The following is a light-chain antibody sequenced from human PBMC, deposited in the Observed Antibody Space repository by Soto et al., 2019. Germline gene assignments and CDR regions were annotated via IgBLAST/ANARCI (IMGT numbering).Light chain of an antibody. CDR1: QSVLSSSNNKNC. CDR2: WAS. CDR3: QHYYSIPWT. V-gene: IGKV4-1*01. J-gene: IGKJ1*01. Sequence: DIVMTQSSDSLAVSLGERATINCKSSQSVLSSSNNKNCLAWYQQKSGQPPKLLIYWASTRESGVPDRFSGSGSGTDFTLTSSSLQAEDVAAYYCQHYYSIPWTFGQGTRVEIK.